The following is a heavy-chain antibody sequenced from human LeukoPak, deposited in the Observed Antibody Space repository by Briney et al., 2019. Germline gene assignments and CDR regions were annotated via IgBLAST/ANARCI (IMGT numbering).Heavy chain of an antibody. J-gene: IGHJ4*02. CDR3: ARDKEHSYGRYFDF. CDR2: MQDTGNN. Sequence: SETLSLTCTVSGGSINTYHWNWIRKSPGKGLEWIGFMQDTGNNNYNPSLRSRVTMFTVTSKNQFSLELSSVTAADTAVYYCARDKEHSYGRYFDFWGQGISVTVSS. D-gene: IGHD5-18*01. V-gene: IGHV4-59*01. CDR1: GGSINTYH.